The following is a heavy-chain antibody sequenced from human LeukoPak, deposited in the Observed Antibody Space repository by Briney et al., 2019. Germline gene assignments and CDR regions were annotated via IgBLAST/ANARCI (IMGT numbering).Heavy chain of an antibody. CDR3: ARGTPPSVGDGYNIDY. CDR1: GYTFTSYD. V-gene: IGHV1-8*01. D-gene: IGHD5-24*01. Sequence: ASVTVSCTASGYTFTSYDINWVRQATGQGLEWMGWMNPNSGNTGYAQKFQGRVTMTKYTSISTAYMELSSLRSEDTAVYYCARGTPPSVGDGYNIDYWGQGTLVTVSS. CDR2: MNPNSGNT. J-gene: IGHJ4*02.